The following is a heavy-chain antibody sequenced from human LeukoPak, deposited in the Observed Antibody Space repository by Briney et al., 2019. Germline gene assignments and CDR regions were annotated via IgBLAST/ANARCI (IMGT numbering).Heavy chain of an antibody. V-gene: IGHV3-21*01. CDR1: GFTFSSDS. CDR2: I. J-gene: IGHJ6*02. D-gene: IGHD4-17*01. Sequence: GGSLRLSCAASGFTFSSDSMNWVRQAPGKGLEWVSYIYYADSEKGRFTISRDNAKNSLYLQMNSLRAEDTAVYYCARECHGDQGYGMDVWGQGTTVTVSS. CDR3: ARECHGDQGYGMDV.